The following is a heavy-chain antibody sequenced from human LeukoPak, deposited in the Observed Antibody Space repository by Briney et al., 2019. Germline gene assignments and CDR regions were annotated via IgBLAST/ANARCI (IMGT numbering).Heavy chain of an antibody. CDR2: INPNSGGT. Sequence: ASVKVSCKASGYTFTGYYMHWVRQAPGQGLEWMGWINPNSGGTNYAQKFQGRVTMTRDTSISTAYMELSSLRSEDTAVYYCARIQGSSGLWRDYYYYYMDVWGKGTTVTVSS. D-gene: IGHD6-19*01. CDR1: GYTFTGYY. J-gene: IGHJ6*03. V-gene: IGHV1-2*02. CDR3: ARIQGSSGLWRDYYYYYMDV.